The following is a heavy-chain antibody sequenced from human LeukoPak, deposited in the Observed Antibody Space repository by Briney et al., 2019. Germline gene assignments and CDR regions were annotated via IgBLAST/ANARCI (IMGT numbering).Heavy chain of an antibody. V-gene: IGHV3-21*01. Sequence: PGVCLRLSCAASGFTFSSCSMNWVRQAPGKGLEWVSSISSSSSYIYYADSVKGRFTISRDNAKNSLYLQMNSLRAEDTAVYYCARDLGPVWFGELYFDYWGQGTLVTVSS. CDR1: GFTFSSCS. CDR2: ISSSSSYI. D-gene: IGHD3-10*01. CDR3: ARDLGPVWFGELYFDY. J-gene: IGHJ4*02.